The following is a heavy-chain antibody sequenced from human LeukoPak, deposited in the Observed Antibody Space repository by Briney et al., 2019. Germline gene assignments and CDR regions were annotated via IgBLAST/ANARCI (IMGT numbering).Heavy chain of an antibody. V-gene: IGHV4-38-2*02. CDR1: GYSISSGYY. Sequence: SETLSLTCTVSGYSISSGYYWGWIRQPPGKGLEWIGSIYHSGSTYYNPSLKSRVTISVDTSKNQFSLKLSSVTAADTAVYYCARRVPDYYFDYWGQGTLVTVSS. CDR2: IYHSGST. D-gene: IGHD1-14*01. J-gene: IGHJ4*02. CDR3: ARRVPDYYFDY.